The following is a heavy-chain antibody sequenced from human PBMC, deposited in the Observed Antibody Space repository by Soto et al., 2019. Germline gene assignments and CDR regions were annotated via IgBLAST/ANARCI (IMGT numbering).Heavy chain of an antibody. J-gene: IGHJ3*02. CDR2: IYYSGST. CDR1: GGSISSYY. Sequence: LSLTCTVSGGSISSYYWSWIRQPPGKGLEWIGYIYYSGSTNYNPSLKSRVTISVDTSKNQFSLKLSSVTAADTAVYYCASSGYSYGNDAFDIWGQGTMVTVSS. CDR3: ASSGYSYGNDAFDI. D-gene: IGHD5-18*01. V-gene: IGHV4-59*01.